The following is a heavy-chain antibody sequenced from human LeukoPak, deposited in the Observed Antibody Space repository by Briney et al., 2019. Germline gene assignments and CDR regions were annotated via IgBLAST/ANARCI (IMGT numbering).Heavy chain of an antibody. D-gene: IGHD5-18*01. CDR3: ARAGRGYSYGVFDY. V-gene: IGHV4-59*01. Sequence: SETLSLTCTVSGGSISSYYWSWIRQPPGKGLEWIRYIYYSGSTNYNPSLKSRVTISVDTSKNQFSLKLSSVTAADTAVYYCARAGRGYSYGVFDYWGQGTLVTVSS. CDR2: IYYSGST. CDR1: GGSISSYY. J-gene: IGHJ4*02.